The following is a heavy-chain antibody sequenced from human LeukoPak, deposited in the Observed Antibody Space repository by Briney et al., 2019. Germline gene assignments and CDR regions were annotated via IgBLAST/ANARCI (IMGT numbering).Heavy chain of an antibody. J-gene: IGHJ5*02. CDR2: IYYSGNT. D-gene: IGHD6-6*01. CDR3: ARVMAARREDLNWFDP. CDR1: GGSISSSGSY. V-gene: IGHV4-39*07. Sequence: SETLSLTCTVSGGSISSSGSYWGWIRQPPGKGLEWIGSIYYSGNTYNPSLKSRVTISVDTSKNQFSLNLASVNAADTAVYYCARVMAARREDLNWFDPWGQGTLVTVSS.